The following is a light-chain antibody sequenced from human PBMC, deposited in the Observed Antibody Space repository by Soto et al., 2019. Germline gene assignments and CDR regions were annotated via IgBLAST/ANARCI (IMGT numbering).Light chain of an antibody. CDR1: QSLVNSDGNTY. J-gene: IGKJ4*01. Sequence: DVVMTQSPLSLPVTLGQPASISCRSSQSLVNSDGNTYLNWFQQRPGQSPRRLIYKVSNRDSGVPDRFSGSGSGTDFTLKISRVEAEDVGVYYCMQGTHWPPTFGGGTKVDIK. CDR2: KVS. CDR3: MQGTHWPPT. V-gene: IGKV2-30*01.